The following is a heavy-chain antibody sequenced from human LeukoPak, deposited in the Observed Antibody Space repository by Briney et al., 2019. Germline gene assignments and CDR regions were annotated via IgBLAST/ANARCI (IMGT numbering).Heavy chain of an antibody. J-gene: IGHJ6*03. CDR3: AKRGSVHNYYYYYMDV. Sequence: GGSLRLSCAASGFTFSSYSMNWVRQAPGKGLEWVAVISYDGSNKYYADSVKGRFTISRDNSKNTLYLQMNSLRAEDTAVYYCAKRGSVHNYYYYYMDVWGKGTTVTVSS. V-gene: IGHV3-30*18. D-gene: IGHD2-15*01. CDR2: ISYDGSNK. CDR1: GFTFSSYS.